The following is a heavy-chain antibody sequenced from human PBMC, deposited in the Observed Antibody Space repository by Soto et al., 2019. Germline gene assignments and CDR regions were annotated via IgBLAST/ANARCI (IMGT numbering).Heavy chain of an antibody. CDR2: TYYRSKWYN. V-gene: IGHV6-1*01. D-gene: IGHD6-13*01. Sequence: SQTLSLTCAISGDSVSSNSAAWNWIRQSPSRGLEWLGRTYYRSKWYNDYAVSVKSRITINPDTSKNQFSLQLNSVTPEDTAVDYCARGNSIAAAGQYYFDYWGQGALVTVSS. CDR1: GDSVSSNSAA. CDR3: ARGNSIAAAGQYYFDY. J-gene: IGHJ4*02.